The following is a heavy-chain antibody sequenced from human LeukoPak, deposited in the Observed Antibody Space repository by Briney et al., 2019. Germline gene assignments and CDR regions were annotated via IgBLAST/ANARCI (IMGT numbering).Heavy chain of an antibody. CDR3: ARDMDIAAAGGAGCDP. V-gene: IGHV4-59*01. Sequence: SETLSLTCTVSGGSISSYYWSWIRQPPGEGLEWIGYIYYSGSTNYNPSLKSRVTISVDTSKNQFSLTLSSVTAADTAVYYCARDMDIAAAGGAGCDPWGQGTLVTVSS. CDR2: IYYSGST. D-gene: IGHD6-13*01. J-gene: IGHJ5*02. CDR1: GGSISSYY.